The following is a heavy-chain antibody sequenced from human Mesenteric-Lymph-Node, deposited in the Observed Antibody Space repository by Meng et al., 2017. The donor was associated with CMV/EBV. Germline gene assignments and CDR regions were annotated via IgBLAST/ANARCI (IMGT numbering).Heavy chain of an antibody. J-gene: IGHJ4*02. Sequence: GGSLRLSCAASGFTFSSYGMHWVRQAPGKGLDWVAFIQYDESSKYYADSVKGRFTISRDNSKNTLYLQMNSLRLEDTAVYYCARGPSSNPGGYWGQGTLVTVSS. CDR1: GFTFSSYG. CDR2: IQYDESSK. V-gene: IGHV3-30*02. CDR3: ARGPSSNPGGY. D-gene: IGHD2-2*01.